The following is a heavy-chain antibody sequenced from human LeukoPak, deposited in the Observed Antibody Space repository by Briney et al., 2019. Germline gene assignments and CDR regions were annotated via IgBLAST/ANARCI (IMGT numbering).Heavy chain of an antibody. V-gene: IGHV3-30-3*01. CDR1: GFTFSSYA. CDR3: AREGGGIVVVISSYFDY. Sequence: GGSLRLSCAASGFTFSSYAMHWVRQAPGKGLEWVAVISYDGSNKYYADSVKGRFTISRDNSKNTLYLQMNSLRAEDTAVYYWAREGGGIVVVISSYFDYWGQGTLVTVSS. CDR2: ISYDGSNK. J-gene: IGHJ4*02. D-gene: IGHD3-22*01.